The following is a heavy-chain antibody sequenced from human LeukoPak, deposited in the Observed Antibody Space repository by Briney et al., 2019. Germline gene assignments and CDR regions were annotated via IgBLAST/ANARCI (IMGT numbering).Heavy chain of an antibody. V-gene: IGHV4-39*01. D-gene: IGHD2-21*01. CDR2: TYYVGST. CDR1: GGSISSSSYY. Sequence: SETLSRTCTVSGGSISSSSYYLDWIRQPPGKGLEWIGSTYYVGSTYYNPSLKSRVTVSVDTSKNQFSLKLSSVTAADTAVYYCAARSPYLWGHGADYWGQGTVVTVSS. CDR3: AARSPYLWGHGADY. J-gene: IGHJ4*02.